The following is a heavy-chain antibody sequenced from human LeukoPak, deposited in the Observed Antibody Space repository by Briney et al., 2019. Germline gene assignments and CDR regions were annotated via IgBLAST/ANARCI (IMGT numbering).Heavy chain of an antibody. J-gene: IGHJ6*03. Sequence: SETLSLTCAVYGGSFSGYYWSWIRQPPGKGLEWIGEINHSGSTNYNPSLKSRVTISVDTSKNQFSLKLSSVTAADTAVYYCARGSEDIVVVPAAMYYYCMDVWGKGTTVTVSS. V-gene: IGHV4-34*01. CDR3: ARGSEDIVVVPAAMYYYCMDV. D-gene: IGHD2-2*01. CDR2: INHSGST. CDR1: GGSFSGYY.